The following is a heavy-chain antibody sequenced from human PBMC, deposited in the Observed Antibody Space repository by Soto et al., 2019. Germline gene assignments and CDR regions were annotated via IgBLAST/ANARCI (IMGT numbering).Heavy chain of an antibody. V-gene: IGHV4-61*01. CDR3: ARADKWEPDAFDI. CDR2: IYYSGST. J-gene: IGHJ3*02. CDR1: GGSVSSGSYY. D-gene: IGHD1-26*01. Sequence: SETLSLTCTVSGGSVSSGSYYWIWIRQPPGKGLEWIGYIYYSGSTNYNPSLKSRVTISVDTSKNQFSLKLSSVTAADTAVYYCARADKWEPDAFDIWGQGTMVTVSS.